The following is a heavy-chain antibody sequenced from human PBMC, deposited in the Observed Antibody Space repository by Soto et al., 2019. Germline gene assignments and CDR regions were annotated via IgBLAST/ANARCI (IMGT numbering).Heavy chain of an antibody. Sequence: QVQLVESGGGVVQPGKSLRLSCAASGFTFSHYAMYWVRQAPGKGLEWVALIWSDGSNKYYAASVKGRFTISRDNSKNTVYLQMNSLRVEDTAVYYCATGVAKWLRLDYWGQGTLVTVSS. CDR3: ATGVAKWLRLDY. J-gene: IGHJ4*02. CDR2: IWSDGSNK. CDR1: GFTFSHYA. D-gene: IGHD5-12*01. V-gene: IGHV3-33*01.